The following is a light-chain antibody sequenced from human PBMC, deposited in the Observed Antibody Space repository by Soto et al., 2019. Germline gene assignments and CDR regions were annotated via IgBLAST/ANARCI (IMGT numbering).Light chain of an antibody. CDR1: SSNIGSNT. CDR2: SNN. Sequence: QSVLTQPPSASGTPGQRVTISCSGSSSNIGSNTVNWYQQLPGTAPKLLIYSNNQRPSGVPDRFSGSKSGTSASLAIIWLQSEDEADYYCAAWDDSLNGYVFGTGTKVTVL. V-gene: IGLV1-44*01. J-gene: IGLJ1*01. CDR3: AAWDDSLNGYV.